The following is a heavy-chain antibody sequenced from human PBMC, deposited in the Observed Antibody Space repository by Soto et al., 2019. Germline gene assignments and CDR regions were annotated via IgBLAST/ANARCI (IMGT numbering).Heavy chain of an antibody. D-gene: IGHD3-22*01. CDR2: ISYDGSNK. Sequence: PGGSLRLSCAASGFTFSSYGMHWVRQAPGKGLEWVAVISYDGSNKYYADSVKGRFTISRDNSKNTLYLQMNSLRAEDTAVYYCAKDAPYDSSGRLDCWGQGTLVTVSS. J-gene: IGHJ4*02. CDR1: GFTFSSYG. V-gene: IGHV3-30*18. CDR3: AKDAPYDSSGRLDC.